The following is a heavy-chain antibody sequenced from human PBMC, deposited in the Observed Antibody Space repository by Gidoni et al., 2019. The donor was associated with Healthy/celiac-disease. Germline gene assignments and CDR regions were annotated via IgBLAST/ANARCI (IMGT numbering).Heavy chain of an antibody. CDR3: ARGGPYCSSTSCTGPFDY. J-gene: IGHJ4*02. D-gene: IGHD2-2*01. V-gene: IGHV4-38-2*02. CDR1: GYSISSGYY. CDR2: IYHSGST. Sequence: QVQLQESGPGLVKPSETLSLTCTVSGYSISSGYYWGWIRQPPGKGLEWIGSIYHSGSTYYNPSLKSRVTISVDTSKNQFSLKLSSVTAADTAVYYCARGGPYCSSTSCTGPFDYWGQGTLVTVSS.